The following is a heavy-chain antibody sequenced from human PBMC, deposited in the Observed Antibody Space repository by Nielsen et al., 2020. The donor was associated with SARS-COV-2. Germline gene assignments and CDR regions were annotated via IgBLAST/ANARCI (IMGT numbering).Heavy chain of an antibody. CDR3: ARHRRADTAMVPVDY. D-gene: IGHD5-18*01. Sequence: GESLKISCKGSGYIFTSYWIGWVRQMPGKGLEWMGMIYPGDSDTRYSPSFQGQVTISADKSINTAYLQWSSLKASDTAIYYCARHRRADTAMVPVDYWGQGTLVTVSS. CDR1: GYIFTSYW. CDR2: IYPGDSDT. J-gene: IGHJ4*02. V-gene: IGHV5-51*01.